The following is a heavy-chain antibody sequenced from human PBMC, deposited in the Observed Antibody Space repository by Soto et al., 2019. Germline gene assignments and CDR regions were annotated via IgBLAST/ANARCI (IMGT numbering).Heavy chain of an antibody. CDR2: IYYSGST. J-gene: IGHJ5*02. CDR1: AGMMRTSKYF. CDR3: ARRQSSSWFGL. Sequence: SETWRVSCTVSAGMMRTSKYFGGWILQPTGKGLEWIGSIYYSGSTYYNPSLQSRVTISVDSSKNQFSLKLSSVTAADTAVYYCARRQSSSWFGLWGQGTLVTVS. V-gene: IGHV4-39*01. D-gene: IGHD6-13*01.